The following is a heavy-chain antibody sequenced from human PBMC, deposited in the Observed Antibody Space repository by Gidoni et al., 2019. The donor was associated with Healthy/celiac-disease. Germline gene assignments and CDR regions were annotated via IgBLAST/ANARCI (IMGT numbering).Heavy chain of an antibody. D-gene: IGHD6-19*01. CDR1: GFTFSRYA. CDR3: ARDPTPKTQWLVSDAFDI. CDR2: ISYDGSNK. Sequence: QVQLVESGGGVVQPGRSLRLSCEASGFTFSRYAMHWVRQAPGKGLGWVAVISYDGSNKYYADSVKGRFTISRDNAKNTLYLQMNSLRAEDTAVYYCARDPTPKTQWLVSDAFDIWGQGTMVTVSS. V-gene: IGHV3-30-3*01. J-gene: IGHJ3*02.